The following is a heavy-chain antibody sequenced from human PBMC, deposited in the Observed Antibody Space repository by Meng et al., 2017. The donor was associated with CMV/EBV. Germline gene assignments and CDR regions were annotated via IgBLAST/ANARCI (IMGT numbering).Heavy chain of an antibody. CDR1: GFTVSSNY. CDR3: ARGVDTAPLGMDI. Sequence: GESLKISCAAAGFTVSSNYVNWVRQAPGKGLEGVSVIYSGGSTYYANSVTGRFTISRDNSKNTVYLQMNSLRSEDTAVFYCARGVDTAPLGMDIWGQGTTVTVSS. CDR2: IYSGGST. J-gene: IGHJ6*02. D-gene: IGHD5-18*01. V-gene: IGHV3-53*01.